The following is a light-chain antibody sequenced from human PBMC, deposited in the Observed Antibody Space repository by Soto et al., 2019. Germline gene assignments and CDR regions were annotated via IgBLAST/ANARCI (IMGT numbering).Light chain of an antibody. CDR1: SSNIGSNY. CDR3: AAWDDSLSGVV. J-gene: IGLJ2*01. V-gene: IGLV1-47*01. Sequence: QLVLTQPPSASGTPGQRVTISCSGSSSNIGSNYVYWYQQLPGTVPQLLIYRNSERPSGVPDRFSGSKSGTSASLAISGLRSEYEADYYCAAWDDSLSGVVFGGGTQLTVL. CDR2: RNS.